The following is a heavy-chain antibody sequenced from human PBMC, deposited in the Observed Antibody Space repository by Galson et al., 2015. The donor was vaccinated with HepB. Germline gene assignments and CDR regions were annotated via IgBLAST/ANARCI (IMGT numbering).Heavy chain of an antibody. D-gene: IGHD6-19*01. V-gene: IGHV1-8*01. J-gene: IGHJ4*02. Sequence: SVKVSCKASGYAFSNYDINWVRQATGQGLEWMGWMKPNSGDTGYAQKFQGRVTMTSDTSTSTAYMELTGLRSEDTAVYFCARGLAVAGTGYWGQGTLVTVSS. CDR1: GYAFSNYD. CDR2: MKPNSGDT. CDR3: ARGLAVAGTGY.